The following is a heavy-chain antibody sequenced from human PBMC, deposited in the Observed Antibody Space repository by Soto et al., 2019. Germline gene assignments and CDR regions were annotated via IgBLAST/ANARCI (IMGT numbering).Heavy chain of an antibody. D-gene: IGHD3-9*01. J-gene: IGHJ6*02. CDR2: IIPIFGTA. Sequence: SVKVSCKASGGTFSSYAISWVRQAPGQGLEWMGGIIPIFGTANYAQKFQGRVTITADESTSTAYIELSSLRSEDTAVYYCARSLPTYYDILTGYSSYYYYYGMDVWGQGTTVTVSS. CDR3: ARSLPTYYDILTGYSSYYYYYGMDV. V-gene: IGHV1-69*13. CDR1: GGTFSSYA.